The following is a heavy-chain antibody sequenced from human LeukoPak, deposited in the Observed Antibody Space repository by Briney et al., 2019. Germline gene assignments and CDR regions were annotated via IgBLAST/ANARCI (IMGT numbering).Heavy chain of an antibody. CDR2: INGDGSST. D-gene: IGHD3-22*01. V-gene: IGHV3-74*01. CDR1: GFTFSSYW. Sequence: GGSLRLSCAAAGFTFSSYWMHWVRQAPGKGLVWVSRINGDGSSTTYADSVKGRFTISRDNAKNTLYLQMNSLRAEDTAVYYWTRAYYHYADYWGQGTLVTVSS. J-gene: IGHJ4*02. CDR3: TRAYYHYADY.